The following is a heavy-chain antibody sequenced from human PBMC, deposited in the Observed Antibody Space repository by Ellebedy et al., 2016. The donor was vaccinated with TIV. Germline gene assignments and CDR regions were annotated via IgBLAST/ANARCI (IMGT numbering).Heavy chain of an antibody. Sequence: GESLKISCAASGFSFRSYWMSWVRQAPGKGLEWVANIYQDGGVQYYVDSVKGRFTISRDNADNSLFLQMKRLRAEDTAVYYCAGRGSYGDYAVQINSWFDTWGRGTLVAVSS. CDR2: IYQDGGVQ. CDR3: AGRGSYGDYAVQINSWFDT. V-gene: IGHV3-7*01. J-gene: IGHJ5*02. CDR1: GFSFRSYW. D-gene: IGHD3-16*01.